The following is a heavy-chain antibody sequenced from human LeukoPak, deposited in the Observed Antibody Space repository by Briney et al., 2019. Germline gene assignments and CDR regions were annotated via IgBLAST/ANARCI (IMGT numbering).Heavy chain of an antibody. V-gene: IGHV1-3*01. CDR1: GYTFTSYA. J-gene: IGHJ4*02. Sequence: ASVKVSCKASGYTFTSYAMHWVRQAPGQRLEWMGWINAGNGNTKYSQKFQDRVTITRDTSASTAYMELSSLRSEDTAVYYCARDGSGSSVFDYWGQGTLVAVSS. D-gene: IGHD1-26*01. CDR2: INAGNGNT. CDR3: ARDGSGSSVFDY.